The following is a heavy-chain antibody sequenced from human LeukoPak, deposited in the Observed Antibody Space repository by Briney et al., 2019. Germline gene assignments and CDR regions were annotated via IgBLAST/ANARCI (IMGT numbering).Heavy chain of an antibody. J-gene: IGHJ4*02. V-gene: IGHV1-58*02. CDR1: GFTFTSSA. CDR2: IVVGGGNT. CDR3: AAASCSASFYIIDY. Sequence: SVKVSCKASGFTFTSSAMQWVRQARGKRLEWIGWIVVGGGNTNYAQKFQERVTITRDMSTSTAYMELSSLRSEDTAVYYCAAASCSASFYIIDYWGQGSLATVSS. D-gene: IGHD2-2*02.